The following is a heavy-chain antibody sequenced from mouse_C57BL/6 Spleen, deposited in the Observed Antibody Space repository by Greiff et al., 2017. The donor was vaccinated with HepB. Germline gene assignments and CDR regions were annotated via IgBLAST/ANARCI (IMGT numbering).Heavy chain of an antibody. V-gene: IGHV1-76*01. CDR2: IYPGSGNT. D-gene: IGHD2-4*01. J-gene: IGHJ3*01. CDR3: ALIYYDDDGFAY. CDR1: GYTFTDYY. Sequence: QVQLKESGAELVRPGASVKLSCKASGYTFTDYYINWVKQRAGQGLEWIARIYPGSGNTYYNEKFKGKATLTAEKSSSTAYMQLSSLTSEDSAVYFCALIYYDDDGFAYWGQGTLVTVSA.